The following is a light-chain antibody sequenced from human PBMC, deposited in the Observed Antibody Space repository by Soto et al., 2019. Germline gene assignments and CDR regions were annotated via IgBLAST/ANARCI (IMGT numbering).Light chain of an antibody. CDR1: QTVPSNY. Sequence: IVLTQSPGTLSLSPGERTTLLCRASQTVPSNYLAWYQHKPGQAPRLLIFGSSTRATGIPDRFSGGGSGTDFTLTISRLEPEDFAVYYCQQYGSLYTFGQGTRLEI. CDR3: QQYGSLYT. CDR2: GSS. J-gene: IGKJ2*01. V-gene: IGKV3-20*01.